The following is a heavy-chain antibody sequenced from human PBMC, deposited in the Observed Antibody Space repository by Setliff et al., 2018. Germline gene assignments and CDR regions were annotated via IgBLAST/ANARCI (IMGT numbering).Heavy chain of an antibody. J-gene: IGHJ4*01. CDR1: GLTFSSYD. V-gene: IGHV3-23*01. CDR3: AKSPHDFWSGRVFFDY. CDR2: ITSSGGDT. D-gene: IGHD3-3*01. Sequence: GGSLRLSCAASGLTFSSYDMNWVRQAPGEGLEWVSTITSSGGDTYYADSVKGRFIVSRDNSKNTLHLQMNSLRVEDTAIYYCAKSPHDFWSGRVFFDYWGQGMLVTVSS.